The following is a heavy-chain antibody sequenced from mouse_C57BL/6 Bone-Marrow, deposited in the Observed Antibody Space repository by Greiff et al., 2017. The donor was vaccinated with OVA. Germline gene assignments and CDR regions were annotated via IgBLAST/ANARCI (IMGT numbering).Heavy chain of an antibody. CDR2: IHPNSGST. Sequence: QVQLKQPGAELVKPGASVKLSCKASGYTFTSYWMHWVKQRPGQGLEWIGMIHPNSGSTNYNEKFKSKATLTVDKSSSTAYMQLSSLTSEDSAVYYCATITTVVRDYWGQGTTLTVSS. D-gene: IGHD1-1*01. J-gene: IGHJ2*01. V-gene: IGHV1-64*01. CDR1: GYTFTSYW. CDR3: ATITTVVRDY.